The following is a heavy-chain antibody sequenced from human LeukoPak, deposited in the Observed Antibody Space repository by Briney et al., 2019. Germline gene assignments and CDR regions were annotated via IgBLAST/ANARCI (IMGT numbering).Heavy chain of an antibody. V-gene: IGHV3-9*01. CDR2: ISWNSGSM. J-gene: IGHJ5*02. D-gene: IGHD1-1*01. CDR3: ARDKGYLGFDP. Sequence: GGSLRLSCAASGFTFDDYAMHWVRQAPGKGLEWVSGISWNSGSMDYADSVKGRFTISRDNAKNSLYLQMNSLRAEDTAVYYCARDKGYLGFDPWGQGTLVTVSS. CDR1: GFTFDDYA.